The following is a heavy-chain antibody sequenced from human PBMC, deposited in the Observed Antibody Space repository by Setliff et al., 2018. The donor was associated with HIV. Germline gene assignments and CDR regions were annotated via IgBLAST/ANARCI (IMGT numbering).Heavy chain of an antibody. J-gene: IGHJ6*03. CDR1: GGSISSYY. CDR2: IYYSGST. V-gene: IGHV4-59*08. D-gene: IGHD2-8*02. CDR3: ARHAGGVPFYYYYYYMDV. Sequence: PSETLSLTCTVSGGSISSYYWSWIRQPPGKGLEWIGYIYYSGSTNYNPSLKSRVTISVDTSKNQFSLKLSSVTAADTAVYYCARHAGGVPFYYYYYYMDVWGKGTTVTVSS.